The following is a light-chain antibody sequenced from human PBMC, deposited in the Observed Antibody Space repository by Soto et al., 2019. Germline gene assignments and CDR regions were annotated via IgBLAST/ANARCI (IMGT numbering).Light chain of an antibody. Sequence: EIVLTQSPGTLSLSPGERATLSCRASQSVSSSYLAWYQQKPGQAPRLLIYGASSRATVIPDMFSGSGSGTDFTLTISRLEPEDFVVYYCQKYDSSPFTFVPGTNVDIK. CDR3: QKYDSSPFT. J-gene: IGKJ3*01. CDR2: GAS. CDR1: QSVSSSY. V-gene: IGKV3-20*01.